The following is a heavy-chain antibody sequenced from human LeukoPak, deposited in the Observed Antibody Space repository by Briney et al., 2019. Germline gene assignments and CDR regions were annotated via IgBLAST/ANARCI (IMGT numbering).Heavy chain of an antibody. Sequence: GGSLRLSCAASGFTVSSNYMSWVRQAPGKGLEWVSVIYSGGSTYYVDSVKGRFTSSSDNPKNTLYLQMNSLRAEDTAVYYCARAEDGDYYFDYWGQGTLVTVSS. CDR1: GFTVSSNY. D-gene: IGHD4-17*01. V-gene: IGHV3-53*01. CDR3: ARAEDGDYYFDY. J-gene: IGHJ4*02. CDR2: IYSGGST.